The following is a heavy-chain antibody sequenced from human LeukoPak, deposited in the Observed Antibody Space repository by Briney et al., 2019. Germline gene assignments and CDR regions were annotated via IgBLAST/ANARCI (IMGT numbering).Heavy chain of an antibody. CDR1: GFTFSSYA. V-gene: IGHV3-30*04. D-gene: IGHD3-10*01. CDR3: AREDYYGSGSWGAFDY. J-gene: IGHJ4*02. Sequence: GRSLRLSCAASGFTFSSYAMHWVRQAPGKGLEWVAVISYDGSNKYYADSVKGRFTISRDNSKNTLYLQMNSLRAEDTAVYYCAREDYYGSGSWGAFDYWGQGTLDTVSS. CDR2: ISYDGSNK.